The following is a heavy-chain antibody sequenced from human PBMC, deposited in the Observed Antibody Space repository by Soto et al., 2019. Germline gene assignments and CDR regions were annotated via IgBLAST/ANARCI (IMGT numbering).Heavy chain of an antibody. D-gene: IGHD6-6*01. J-gene: IGHJ6*02. CDR1: GFTFSSYG. V-gene: IGHV3-30*18. CDR2: ISYDGSNK. Sequence: QVQLVESGGGVVQPGRSLRLSCAASGFTFSSYGMNWVRQAPGKGLEWVAVISYDGSNKYYADSVKGRFTISRDNSKNRLYPQMNSLIAEDTAVYYCAKDKVEGKRPSSLWEAPRPKYYYGTDDWGQGTTVTVSS. CDR3: AKDKVEGKRPSSLWEAPRPKYYYGTDD.